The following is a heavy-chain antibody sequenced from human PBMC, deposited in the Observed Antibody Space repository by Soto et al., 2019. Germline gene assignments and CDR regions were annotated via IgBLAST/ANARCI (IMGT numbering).Heavy chain of an antibody. CDR2: IHYSGSA. CDR1: GSSIIGYY. D-gene: IGHD6-19*01. J-gene: IGHJ5*02. Sequence: TSETLSLTCTFSGSSIIGYYWTWIRSSPERGLEWIGYIHYSGSANYNPSLNSRLTMAVGRSKSQFSMKLASVTATDTAVYYCARGVGGSGLNWFDPWGQVTLVTVSS. CDR3: ARGVGGSGLNWFDP. V-gene: IGHV4-59*12.